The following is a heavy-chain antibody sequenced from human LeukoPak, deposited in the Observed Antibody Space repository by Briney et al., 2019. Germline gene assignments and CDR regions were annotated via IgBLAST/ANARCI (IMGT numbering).Heavy chain of an antibody. J-gene: IGHJ4*02. CDR2: ITTSSSTI. CDR3: ARDMYYGDYEIDY. CDR1: GFTFSSYN. V-gene: IGHV3-48*02. Sequence: GGSLRLSCAASGFTFSSYNMNWVRQAPGKGLEWVSYITTSSSTIYYADSVKGRFTISRDNAKNSLFLQMNSLRDEDTAVYYCARDMYYGDYEIDYWGQGTLVTVSS. D-gene: IGHD4-17*01.